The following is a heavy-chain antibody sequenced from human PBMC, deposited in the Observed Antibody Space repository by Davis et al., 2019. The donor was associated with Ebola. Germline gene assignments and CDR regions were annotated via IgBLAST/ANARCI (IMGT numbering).Heavy chain of an antibody. Sequence: ASVKVSCKASVYTFTSYDINWVRQATGQGLEWMGWMNPNSGNTGYAQKFQGRVTITRNTSISTAYMELSSLGSEDTAVYYCARGDYDFWSGYYTGYYYYMDVWGKGTTVTVSS. CDR2: MNPNSGNT. D-gene: IGHD3-3*01. J-gene: IGHJ6*03. V-gene: IGHV1-8*03. CDR1: VYTFTSYD. CDR3: ARGDYDFWSGYYTGYYYYMDV.